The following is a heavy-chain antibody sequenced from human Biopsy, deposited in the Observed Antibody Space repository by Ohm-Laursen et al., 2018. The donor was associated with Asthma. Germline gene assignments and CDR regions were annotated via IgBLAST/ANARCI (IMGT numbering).Heavy chain of an antibody. Sequence: SVKVSCNSLGGTFNTYAIGWVRQAPGQGLEWMGGINSVFGTTTYPQKFQDRVTITADDSTSTVYMELSSLRSEDTAVYYCARKAGSCISRTCYSLDFWGQGTLATVSS. V-gene: IGHV1-69*13. CDR2: INSVFGTT. D-gene: IGHD2-2*01. J-gene: IGHJ4*02. CDR1: GGTFNTYA. CDR3: ARKAGSCISRTCYSLDF.